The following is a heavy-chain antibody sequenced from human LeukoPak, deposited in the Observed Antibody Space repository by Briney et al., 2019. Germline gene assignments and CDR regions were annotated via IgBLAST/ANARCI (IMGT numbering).Heavy chain of an antibody. CDR1: GFTFGDYA. CDR3: TRGLRGYSGYEGY. Sequence: GGSLRLSCTASGFTFGDYAMRWFRQAPGKGLEWVGFIRSKAYGGTTEYAASVKGRFTISRDDSKSIAYLQMNSLKTEDTAVYYCTRGLRGYSGYEGYWGQGTLVTVSS. D-gene: IGHD5-12*01. J-gene: IGHJ4*02. V-gene: IGHV3-49*03. CDR2: IRSKAYGGTT.